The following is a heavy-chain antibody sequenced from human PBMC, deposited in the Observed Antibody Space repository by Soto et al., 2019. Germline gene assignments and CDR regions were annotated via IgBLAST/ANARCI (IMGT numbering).Heavy chain of an antibody. CDR2: IYSGGST. CDR3: ASLGDRGPFDY. J-gene: IGHJ4*02. V-gene: IGHV3-66*02. CDR1: GFTVSSNY. Sequence: RGSLRLSCAASGFTVSSNYMSWVRQAPGKGLEWVSVIYSGGSTYYADSVKGRFTISRDNSKNTLYLQMNSLRAEDTAVYYCASLGDRGPFDYWGQGTLVTVSS. D-gene: IGHD3-16*01.